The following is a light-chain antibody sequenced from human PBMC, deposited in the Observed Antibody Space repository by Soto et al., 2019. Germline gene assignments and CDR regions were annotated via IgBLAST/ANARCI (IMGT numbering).Light chain of an antibody. J-gene: IGKJ1*01. V-gene: IGKV1-17*01. CDR1: QDIKYD. Sequence: DIQVTQSPSSLSASVGDKVTITCRASQDIKYDLGWYQQKPGTAPKRLIYSASSVQSGVPSRFSGSGSETESTLTISSLQPEYFATYYYLQYRSFPWTFGQGTKVEIK. CDR2: SAS. CDR3: LQYRSFPWT.